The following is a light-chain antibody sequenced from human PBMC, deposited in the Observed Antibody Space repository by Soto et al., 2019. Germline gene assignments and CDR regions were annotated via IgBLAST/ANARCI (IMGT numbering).Light chain of an antibody. CDR3: QQYYNWPIT. CDR2: GAS. V-gene: IGKV3-15*01. CDR1: QSVSSSY. J-gene: IGKJ5*01. Sequence: EIVLTQSPGTLSLSPGERATLSCRASQSVSSSYLAWYQQKPGQAPRLLIHGASTRAAGTPASFSGSGSGTEFTLTISSLQSEDFAIYYCQQYYNWPITFGQGTRLEIK.